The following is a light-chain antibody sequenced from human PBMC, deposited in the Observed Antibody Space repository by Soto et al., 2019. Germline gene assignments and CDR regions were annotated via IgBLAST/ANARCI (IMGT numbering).Light chain of an antibody. V-gene: IGKV3-20*01. Sequence: EIVLTQSPGTLSLSPGERATLSCRASQSVSSSFLAWYQHKPGQAPRLLIYGASSRATRIPDRFSGSGSGTDFTLTISRLEPEDFAVYYCQQYDSSPWTFGQGTKVEIK. J-gene: IGKJ1*01. CDR3: QQYDSSPWT. CDR1: QSVSSSF. CDR2: GAS.